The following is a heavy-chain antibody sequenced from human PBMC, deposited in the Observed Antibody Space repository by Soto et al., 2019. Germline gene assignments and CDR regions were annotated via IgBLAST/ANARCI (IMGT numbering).Heavy chain of an antibody. D-gene: IGHD7-27*01. CDR3: ARGRYCLTGRCFPNWFDS. J-gene: IGHJ5*01. CDR2: IYKSTTT. CDR1: GDSISTLDYF. Sequence: SETLSLTCSVSGDSISTLDYFWAWIRQPPGQALEYIGYIYKSTTTYYNPSFESRVAISVDTSKRQFSLNATSVTAADTAVYFCARGRYCLTGRCFPNWFDSWGQGALVTVSS. V-gene: IGHV4-30-4*01.